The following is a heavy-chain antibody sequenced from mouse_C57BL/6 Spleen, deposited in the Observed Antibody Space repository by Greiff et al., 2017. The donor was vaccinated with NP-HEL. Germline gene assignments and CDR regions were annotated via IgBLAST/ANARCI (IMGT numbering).Heavy chain of an antibody. CDR3: AREGKYYGSSPRYFDV. CDR2: IYPRSGNT. CDR1: GYTFTSYG. V-gene: IGHV1-81*01. Sequence: VQLQQSGAELARPGASVKLSCKASGYTFTSYGISWVKQRTGQGLEWIGEIYPRSGNTYYNEKFKGKATLTADKSSSTAYMELRSLTSEDSAVYFCAREGKYYGSSPRYFDVWGTGTTVTVSS. D-gene: IGHD1-1*01. J-gene: IGHJ1*03.